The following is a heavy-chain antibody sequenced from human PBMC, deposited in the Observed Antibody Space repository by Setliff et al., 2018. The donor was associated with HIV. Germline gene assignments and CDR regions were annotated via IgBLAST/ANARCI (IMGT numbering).Heavy chain of an antibody. Sequence: PGGSLRLSCAASGFLFHTYWMSWVRQAPGKGLEWVANMKYDGTEIYYVDSVKGRFTISRDNAKNSLYLQMNSLRAEDTAVYYCAREARPGLTRSGFDYWGQGTLVTVSS. CDR2: MKYDGTEI. J-gene: IGHJ4*02. D-gene: IGHD1-1*01. V-gene: IGHV3-7*03. CDR1: GFLFHTYW. CDR3: AREARPGLTRSGFDY.